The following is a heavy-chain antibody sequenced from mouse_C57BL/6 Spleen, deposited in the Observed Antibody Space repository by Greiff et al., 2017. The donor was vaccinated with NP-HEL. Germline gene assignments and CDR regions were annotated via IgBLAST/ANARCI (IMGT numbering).Heavy chain of an antibody. V-gene: IGHV1-69*01. J-gene: IGHJ2*01. Sequence: QVQLQQPGAELVMPGASVKLSCKASGYTFTSYWMHWVKQRPGQGLEWIGEIDPSDSYTTYNQKFKGKSTLTVDKSSSTAYMQLSSLTSEDSAVYYCARGGNYWDYWGQGTTLTVSS. CDR1: GYTFTSYW. CDR2: IDPSDSYT. CDR3: ARGGNYWDY.